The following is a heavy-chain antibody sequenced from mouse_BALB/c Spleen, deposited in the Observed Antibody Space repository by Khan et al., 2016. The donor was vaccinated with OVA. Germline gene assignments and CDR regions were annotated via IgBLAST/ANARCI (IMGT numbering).Heavy chain of an antibody. J-gene: IGHJ4*01. Sequence: EVQLQESGPDLVKPSQSLSLTCTVTGYSITSGYSWHWIRQFPGNKLEWMGYIYHSGSINYNPSLKSRFSYTRDTSKNLFFLPLNSVPTEDTATYYCARDGNYMDYWGQGTSVTVSS. CDR1: GYSITSGYS. V-gene: IGHV3-1*02. CDR3: ARDGNYMDY. D-gene: IGHD2-1*01. CDR2: IYHSGSI.